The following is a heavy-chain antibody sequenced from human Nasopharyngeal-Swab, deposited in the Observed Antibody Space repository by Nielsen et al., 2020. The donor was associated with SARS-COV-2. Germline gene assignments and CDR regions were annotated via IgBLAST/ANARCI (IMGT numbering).Heavy chain of an antibody. CDR3: ASGWYYYYGMDV. J-gene: IGHJ6*02. Sequence: ASVKVSCKASGYTFTGYCMHWVRQAPGQGLEWMGRINPNSGGTNYAQKFQGRVTMTRDTSISTAYMELSRLRSDDTAVYYCASGWYYYYGMDVWGQGTTVTVSS. V-gene: IGHV1-2*06. D-gene: IGHD6-19*01. CDR2: INPNSGGT. CDR1: GYTFTGYC.